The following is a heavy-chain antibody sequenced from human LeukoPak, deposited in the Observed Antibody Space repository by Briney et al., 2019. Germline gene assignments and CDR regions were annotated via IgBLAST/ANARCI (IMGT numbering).Heavy chain of an antibody. CDR3: ASSSGIYYDSSGYPNAFDI. CDR2: IYHSGST. Sequence: SETLSLTCTVSGDSISTYYWSWIRQSPGKGLEWIGYIYHSGSTKYNPSLKSRVTISVDTSKKQFSLKLRSVTAADTAVYYCASSSGIYYDSSGYPNAFDIWGQGTMVTVSS. V-gene: IGHV4-59*12. J-gene: IGHJ3*02. CDR1: GDSISTYY. D-gene: IGHD3-22*01.